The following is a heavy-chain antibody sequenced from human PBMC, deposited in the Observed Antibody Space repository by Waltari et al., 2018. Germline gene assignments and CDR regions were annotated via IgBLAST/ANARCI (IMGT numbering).Heavy chain of an antibody. V-gene: IGHV4-39*01. CDR1: GDSISTSRYY. D-gene: IGHD6-19*01. CDR3: AGGYSSGWYAY. CDR2: AFHGGTT. Sequence: QLHLQQSGPGLVKPSETLSLTCRVSGDSISTSRYYWGWIRQPPGKGLGGIGSAFHGGTTHYNPSLKSRVTISIATSRNQFSLTLSSVTAADTAVFYCAGGYSSGWYAYWGQGTQVTVPS. J-gene: IGHJ4*02.